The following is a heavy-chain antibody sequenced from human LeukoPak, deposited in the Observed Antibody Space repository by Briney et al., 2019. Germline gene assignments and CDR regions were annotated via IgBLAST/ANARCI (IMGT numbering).Heavy chain of an antibody. Sequence: GGSLRLSCAASGFTFSSYAMHWVRQAPGKGLEWVAVISYDGSNKYYADSVKGRFTISRDNSKNTLYLQMNSLRAEDTAVCYCARDFWSGYKDVWGQGTTVTVSS. CDR2: ISYDGSNK. V-gene: IGHV3-30-3*01. D-gene: IGHD3-3*01. J-gene: IGHJ6*02. CDR3: ARDFWSGYKDV. CDR1: GFTFSSYA.